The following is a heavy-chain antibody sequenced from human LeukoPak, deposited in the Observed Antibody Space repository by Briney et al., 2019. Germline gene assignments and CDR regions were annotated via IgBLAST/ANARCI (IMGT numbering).Heavy chain of an antibody. V-gene: IGHV1-2*02. D-gene: IGHD5-18*01. J-gene: IGHJ4*02. Sequence: ASVKVSCKASGYTFTGYYMHWVRQAPGQGLEWMGWINPNSGGTNYAQKFQGRVTMTRDTSISTAYMELSRLRSDDTAVYYCARDTAMAIALYFDYWGQGTLVTVSS. CDR3: ARDTAMAIALYFDY. CDR1: GYTFTGYY. CDR2: INPNSGGT.